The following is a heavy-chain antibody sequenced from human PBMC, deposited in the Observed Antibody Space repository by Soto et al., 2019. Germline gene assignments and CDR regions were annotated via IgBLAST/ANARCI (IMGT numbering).Heavy chain of an antibody. V-gene: IGHV4-31*03. D-gene: IGHD6-13*01. CDR3: ARGYSSTWFFDY. CDR1: GGSSSSGGYC. Sequence: PSETPSLRCPFAGGSSSSGGYCLNWIRQHPGEGLEWIGYIYYSGSTYYNPSLKSRVTISVDTSKNQFSLKLSSVTAADTAVYFCARGYSSTWFFDYWGLGTLVTVSS. J-gene: IGHJ4*02. CDR2: IYYSGST.